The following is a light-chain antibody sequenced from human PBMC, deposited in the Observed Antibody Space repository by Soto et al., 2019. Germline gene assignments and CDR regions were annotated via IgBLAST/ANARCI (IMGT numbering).Light chain of an antibody. CDR1: KDTIGRVDF. Sequence: QSALAQPASVSGSPGQSITISCTGTKDTIGRVDFVSWYQQHPHKAPKLIIYEVRKRPSGVSDRFSGSKSGNTASLTISGLQTEDEADYYRSSYATTDRRVFGTGTKVTVL. CDR3: SSYATTDRRV. CDR2: EVR. J-gene: IGLJ1*01. V-gene: IGLV2-14*01.